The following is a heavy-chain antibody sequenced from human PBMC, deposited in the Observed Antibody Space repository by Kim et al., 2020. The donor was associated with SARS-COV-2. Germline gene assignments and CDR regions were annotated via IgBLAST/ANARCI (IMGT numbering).Heavy chain of an antibody. J-gene: IGHJ4*02. CDR3: AREEGRFRSSWSLYYFDY. CDR2: INAGNCNT. CDR1: GYTFTSYA. D-gene: IGHD6-13*01. Sequence: ASVKVSCKASGYTFTSYAMHWVRQAPGQRREWMGWINAGNCNTKYSQKFQGRVTITRDTSASTAYMELSSLRSEDTAVYYGAREEGRFRSSWSLYYFDYWGQGTLVTVSS. V-gene: IGHV1-3*01.